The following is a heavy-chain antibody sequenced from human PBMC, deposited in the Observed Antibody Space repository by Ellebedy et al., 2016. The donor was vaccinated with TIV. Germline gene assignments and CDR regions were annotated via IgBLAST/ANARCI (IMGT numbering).Heavy chain of an antibody. D-gene: IGHD2-21*02. J-gene: IGHJ4*02. CDR1: GYTFTTYD. Sequence: AASVKVSCKASGYTFTTYDISWVRQAPGQGLEWMGWITAYNGNTNYAQKLQGRVTMTTDTSTSTAYMELRSLRSDDTAVYYCARRPTCGGDCYPIDYWGQGTLVTVSS. V-gene: IGHV1-18*04. CDR2: ITAYNGNT. CDR3: ARRPTCGGDCYPIDY.